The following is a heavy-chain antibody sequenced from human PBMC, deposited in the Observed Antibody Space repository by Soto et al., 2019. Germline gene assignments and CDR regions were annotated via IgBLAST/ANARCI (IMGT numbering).Heavy chain of an antibody. J-gene: IGHJ4*02. V-gene: IGHV3-30*18. CDR2: ISNDGSNK. Sequence: QVHLVESGGGVVQPGRSLRLSCAASGFSFSTYGMHWVRQAPGKGLEWVAFISNDGSNKYYADSVKGRFTISRDNSKNTLYLQMNSLRAEDTAVSYCAKGVGNYWAFDYWGQGTLVTVSS. D-gene: IGHD1-26*01. CDR3: AKGVGNYWAFDY. CDR1: GFSFSTYG.